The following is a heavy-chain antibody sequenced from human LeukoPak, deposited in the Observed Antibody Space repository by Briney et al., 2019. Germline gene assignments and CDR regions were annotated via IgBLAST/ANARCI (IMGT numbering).Heavy chain of an antibody. V-gene: IGHV4-59*01. Sequence: PSETLSLTCTVSGGSISSYYWSWIRQPPGKGLEWIGYIYYSGSTNYNPSLKSRVTISVDTSKNQFSLKLSSVTAADTAVYYCARDSSNYDTRFDYWGQGTLVTVSS. CDR1: GGSISSYY. D-gene: IGHD4-4*01. CDR2: IYYSGST. CDR3: ARDSSNYDTRFDY. J-gene: IGHJ4*02.